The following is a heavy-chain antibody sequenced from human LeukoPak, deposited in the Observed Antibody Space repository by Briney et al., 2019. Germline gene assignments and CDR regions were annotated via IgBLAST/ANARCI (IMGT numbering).Heavy chain of an antibody. V-gene: IGHV3-7*01. D-gene: IGHD4-17*01. CDR3: ARGGTTVTPKNFDY. CDR2: IKQDGSQQ. CDR1: GFTFSSYW. Sequence: GGSLRLSCAASGFTFSSYWMSWVRQAPGKGLEWVANIKQDGSQQYYVDSVEGRFTISRDNANNSLYLQMNSLRSEDTAAYYCARGGTTVTPKNFDYWGQGTLVTVSS. J-gene: IGHJ4*02.